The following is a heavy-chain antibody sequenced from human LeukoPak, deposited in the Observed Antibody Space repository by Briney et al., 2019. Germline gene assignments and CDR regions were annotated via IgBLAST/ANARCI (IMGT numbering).Heavy chain of an antibody. D-gene: IGHD6-13*01. Sequence: GGSLRLSCVASDFTFDFYWMNWARQAPGKGLEWVASINHNGNVNYYVDSVKGRFTISRDNAKNSLYLQMNSLRAEDTAVYYCAGGDRIAAAGKGVDYWGQGTLVTVSS. J-gene: IGHJ4*02. CDR1: DFTFDFYW. CDR3: AGGDRIAAAGKGVDY. CDR2: INHNGNVN. V-gene: IGHV3-7*01.